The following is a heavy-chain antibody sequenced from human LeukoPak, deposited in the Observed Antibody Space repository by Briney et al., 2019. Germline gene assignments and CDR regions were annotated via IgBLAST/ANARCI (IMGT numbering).Heavy chain of an antibody. CDR2: INPSGGST. CDR1: GYTFTSYY. J-gene: IGHJ4*02. V-gene: IGHV1-46*01. D-gene: IGHD3-10*01. CDR3: ARDLTMVRGVANRGSFDY. Sequence: GASVKVSCKASGYTFTSYYMHWVRQAPGQGLEWMGIINPSGGSTSYAQKFQGRVTMTRDTSTSTVYMELSSLRSEDTAVYYCARDLTMVRGVANRGSFDYWGQGTLVTVSS.